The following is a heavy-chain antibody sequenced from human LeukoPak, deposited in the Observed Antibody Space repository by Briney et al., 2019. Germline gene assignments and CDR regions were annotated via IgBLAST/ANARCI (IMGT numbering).Heavy chain of an antibody. J-gene: IGHJ4*02. CDR3: ARIDCGGDCYSPPDY. V-gene: IGHV3-74*01. Sequence: GGSLRLSCAASGLTFSNYWMHWTRQAPGKGLVWASRINTDGSSTRYADSVKGRFTISRDNAKNTLYLQMNSLRAEDTAVYYCARIDCGGDCYSPPDYWGQGTLVTDSS. CDR2: INTDGSST. CDR1: GLTFSNYW. D-gene: IGHD2-21*01.